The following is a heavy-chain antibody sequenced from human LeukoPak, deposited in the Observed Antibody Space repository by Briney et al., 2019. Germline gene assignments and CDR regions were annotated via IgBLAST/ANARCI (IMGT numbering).Heavy chain of an antibody. CDR2: INPNSGGT. Sequence: GASVKVSCKASGYTFTGYYMHWVRQAPGQGLEWMGRINPNSGGTNYAQKFQGRVTMTRDTSISTAYMELSSLRSEDTAVYYCARDGRYGDLPTSFDYWGQGTLVTVSS. D-gene: IGHD4-17*01. V-gene: IGHV1-2*06. CDR3: ARDGRYGDLPTSFDY. J-gene: IGHJ4*02. CDR1: GYTFTGYY.